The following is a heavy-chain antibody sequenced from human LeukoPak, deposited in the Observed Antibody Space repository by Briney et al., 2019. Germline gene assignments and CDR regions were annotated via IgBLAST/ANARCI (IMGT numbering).Heavy chain of an antibody. CDR3: ARAEAVTMVRGVITEYNWFDP. CDR1: GGTFSSYA. CDR2: IIPIFGTA. Sequence: SVTVSCTASGGTFSSYAISWVRQAPGQGLEWMGGIIPIFGTANYAQKFQGRVTITADESTSTAYMELSSLRSEDTAVYYCARAEAVTMVRGVITEYNWFDPWGQGTLVTVSS. D-gene: IGHD3-10*01. J-gene: IGHJ5*02. V-gene: IGHV1-69*01.